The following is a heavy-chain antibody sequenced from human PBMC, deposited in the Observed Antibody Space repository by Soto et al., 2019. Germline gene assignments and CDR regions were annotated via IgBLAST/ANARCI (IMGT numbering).Heavy chain of an antibody. J-gene: IGHJ2*01. CDR3: AQTLGSAVAGPGRFDL. V-gene: IGHV1-69*12. CDR1: GGTFSRYA. D-gene: IGHD6-19*01. Sequence: QVQLVQSGAEVKKPGSSVKVSCKASGGTFSRYAISWVRQAPGRGLEWMGGITPMFGTANYAQKFQGTVTITADESTSTVHMELRRLRSEDTAVYYCAQTLGSAVAGPGRFDLWGRGTLVIVSS. CDR2: ITPMFGTA.